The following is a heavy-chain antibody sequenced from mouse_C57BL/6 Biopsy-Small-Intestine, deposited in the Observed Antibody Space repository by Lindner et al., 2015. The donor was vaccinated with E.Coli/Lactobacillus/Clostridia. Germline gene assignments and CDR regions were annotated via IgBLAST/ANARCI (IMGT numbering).Heavy chain of an antibody. CDR2: IDPENGDT. CDR1: GFNIKDDY. V-gene: IGHV14-4*01. Sequence: VQLQESGAELVRPGASVKLSCTASGFNIKDDYMHWVKQRPEQGLEWIGWIDPENGDTEYASKFQGKATITADTSSNTAYLQLSSLTSEDTAVYYCTTSGYGSPYFAYWGQGTLVTVSA. D-gene: IGHD1-1*01. J-gene: IGHJ3*01. CDR3: TTSGYGSPYFAY.